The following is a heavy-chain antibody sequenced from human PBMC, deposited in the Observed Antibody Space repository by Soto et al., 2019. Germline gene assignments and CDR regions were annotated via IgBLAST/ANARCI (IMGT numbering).Heavy chain of an antibody. V-gene: IGHV3-64D*08. Sequence: PGGSLRLSCSASGFTFSSYAMHWVRQAPGKGQEYVSAISSNGGSTYYADSVKGRFTISRDNSQNTLYLQMSSLRAEDTAVYYCVTGDPIKLRYFEPPPDYWCQGTLVTVSS. J-gene: IGHJ4*02. D-gene: IGHD3-9*01. CDR1: GFTFSSYA. CDR3: VTGDPIKLRYFEPPPDY. CDR2: ISSNGGST.